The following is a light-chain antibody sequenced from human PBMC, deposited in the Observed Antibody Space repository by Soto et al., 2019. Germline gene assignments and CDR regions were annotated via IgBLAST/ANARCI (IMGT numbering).Light chain of an antibody. CDR1: QSVSSY. V-gene: IGKV3-11*01. CDR2: DVS. Sequence: EIELTQSPATLSLSPGERATLSCRASQSVSSYLAWYQQKPGQPHRLLIYDVSNRGTGIPARFSGSGFGTDFTLTISSLEPEDFAVYHCQQYDSSPRTFGQGTKVEIK. CDR3: QQYDSSPRT. J-gene: IGKJ1*01.